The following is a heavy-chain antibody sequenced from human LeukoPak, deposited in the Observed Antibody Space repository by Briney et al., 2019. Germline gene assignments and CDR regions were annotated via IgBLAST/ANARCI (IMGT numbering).Heavy chain of an antibody. J-gene: IGHJ1*01. CDR2: ISGSGGST. CDR1: GFTFSSYA. CDR3: ATHRGGPTVTTGEYFQH. D-gene: IGHD4-17*01. Sequence: GGSLRLSCAASGFTFSSYAMSWVRQAPGKGLEWVSAISGSGGSTYYADSVKGRFTISRDNSKNTLYLQMNSLRAEDTAVYYCATHRGGPTVTTGEYFQHWGQGTLVTVSS. V-gene: IGHV3-23*01.